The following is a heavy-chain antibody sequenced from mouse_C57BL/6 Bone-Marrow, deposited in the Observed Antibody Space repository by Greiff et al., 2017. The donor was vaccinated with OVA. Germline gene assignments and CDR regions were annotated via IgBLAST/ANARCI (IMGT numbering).Heavy chain of an antibody. Sequence: VQLKESGPGLAKPSQTLSLTCSVTGYSITSDYWNWIRKFPGTKLAYMGYISYSGSSYYNPSLKRRSSIARDTSKNHYYLQWKSVTTEDTATYYCARRRGYFDVWGTGTTVTVSS. V-gene: IGHV3-8*01. CDR2: ISYSGSS. CDR1: GYSITSDY. CDR3: ARRRGYFDV. J-gene: IGHJ1*03.